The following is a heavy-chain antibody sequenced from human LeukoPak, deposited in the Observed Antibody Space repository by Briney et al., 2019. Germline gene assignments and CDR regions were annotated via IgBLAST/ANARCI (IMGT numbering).Heavy chain of an antibody. V-gene: IGHV3-20*04. D-gene: IGHD6-13*01. CDR1: GLTFDDYG. Sequence: GGSLRLSCAASGLTFDDYGMSWVRQAPGKGLEWVSGINWNGGSTGYADSVKGRFTISRDNAKNSLYLQMNSLRAEDTALYYCARGTLKAAATDFDYWGQGTLVTVSS. CDR2: INWNGGST. CDR3: ARGTLKAAATDFDY. J-gene: IGHJ4*02.